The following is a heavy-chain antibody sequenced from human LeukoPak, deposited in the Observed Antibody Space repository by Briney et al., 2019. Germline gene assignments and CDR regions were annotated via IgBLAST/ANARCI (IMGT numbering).Heavy chain of an antibody. CDR1: GFTFSNYV. Sequence: GGSLRLSCAASGFTFSNYVLNWVRQAPGKGLQWVSAINYSDDSTYYADSVKGRFTISRDNSKNTVYLQMNSLRVEDTAIYYCTKDRHGGPYDAFDIWGQGTMVTVPS. CDR3: TKDRHGGPYDAFDI. J-gene: IGHJ3*02. CDR2: INYSDDST. V-gene: IGHV3-23*01.